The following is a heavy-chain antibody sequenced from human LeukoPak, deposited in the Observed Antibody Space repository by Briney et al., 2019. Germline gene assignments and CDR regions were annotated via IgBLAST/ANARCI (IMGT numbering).Heavy chain of an antibody. J-gene: IGHJ4*02. CDR3: ARDCPTPSCYHVLDS. Sequence: GASVKVSYMPSDYTFSSFGSSRVRQAPGQGLEWVGWVNTYNGYAKYAQKLQGRVTLTADTSTSTAYMDMRSLRSDDTAVYYCARDCPTPSCYHVLDSWGQAGLGTVSS. V-gene: IGHV1-18*01. CDR1: DYTFSSFG. CDR2: VNTYNGYA. D-gene: IGHD2-2*01.